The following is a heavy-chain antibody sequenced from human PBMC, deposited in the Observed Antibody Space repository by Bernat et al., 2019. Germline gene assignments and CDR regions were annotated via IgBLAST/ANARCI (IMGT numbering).Heavy chain of an antibody. CDR2: ISGSGDRP. J-gene: IGHJ4*02. CDR1: GFTFSSCA. Sequence: EVQLLESGGGLVQPGGSLRLSCAASGFTFSSCAMSWVRQAPGKGVEWVAVISGSGDRPYVAKSVKGRFTISRDNSKNTLYLQMNSLRADDTAVYYCAKSYSSVWSTFDYWGQGALVTVSS. D-gene: IGHD6-19*01. CDR3: AKSYSSVWSTFDY. V-gene: IGHV3-23*01.